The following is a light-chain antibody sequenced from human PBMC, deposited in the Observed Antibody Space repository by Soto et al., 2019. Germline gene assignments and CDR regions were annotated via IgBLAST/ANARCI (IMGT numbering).Light chain of an antibody. Sequence: EIVLTQSPGTLSLSPGGRATLSCRTSQIISSIYLAWYQQKPGQAPRLLIYGASSRATGIPDRFSGGGSGTDFTLYISRLETEDSAVYFCQQYDGPPWTFGRGTRLEI. J-gene: IGKJ1*01. CDR3: QQYDGPPWT. V-gene: IGKV3-20*01. CDR1: QIISSIY. CDR2: GAS.